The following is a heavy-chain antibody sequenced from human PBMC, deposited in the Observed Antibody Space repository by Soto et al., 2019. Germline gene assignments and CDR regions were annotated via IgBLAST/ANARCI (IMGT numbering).Heavy chain of an antibody. D-gene: IGHD3-22*01. CDR3: ARVPQYDSSGYYYLFDY. J-gene: IGHJ4*02. V-gene: IGHV1-69*13. Sequence: ASVKVSCKASGGTFSSYAISWVRQAPGQGLEWMGGIIPIFGTANYAQKFQGRVTITADGSTSTAYMELSSLRSEDTAVYYCARVPQYDSSGYYYLFDYWGQGTLVTVSS. CDR1: GGTFSSYA. CDR2: IIPIFGTA.